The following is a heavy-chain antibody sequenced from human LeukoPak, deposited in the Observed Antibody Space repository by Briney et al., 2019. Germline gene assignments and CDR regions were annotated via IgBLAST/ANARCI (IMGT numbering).Heavy chain of an antibody. J-gene: IGHJ4*02. V-gene: IGHV1-2*02. Sequence: ASVTVSCKASGYTFTGYYMHWVRQAPGQGLEWMGWINPNSGGTNYAQKFQGRVTMTRDTSISTAYMELSRLRSDDTAVYYCARDPIVLRFSKGFFDYWGQGTLVTVSS. CDR3: ARDPIVLRFSKGFFDY. D-gene: IGHD3-3*01. CDR1: GYTFTGYY. CDR2: INPNSGGT.